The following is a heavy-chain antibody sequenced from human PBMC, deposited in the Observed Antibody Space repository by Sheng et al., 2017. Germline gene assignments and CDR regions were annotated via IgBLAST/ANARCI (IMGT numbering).Heavy chain of an antibody. CDR3: AAPRYSSGWAFDY. V-gene: IGHV4-4*07. CDR2: IYTSGST. J-gene: IGHJ4*02. Sequence: QVQLQESGPGLVKPSETLSLTCTVSGASISSYYWTWIRQPAGKGLEWIGRIYTSGSTNYNPSLKSRVTMSVDTSKNQFSLKLSSVTAADTAVYYCAAPRYSSGWAFDYWGQGTLVTVSS. CDR1: GASISSYY. D-gene: IGHD6-19*01.